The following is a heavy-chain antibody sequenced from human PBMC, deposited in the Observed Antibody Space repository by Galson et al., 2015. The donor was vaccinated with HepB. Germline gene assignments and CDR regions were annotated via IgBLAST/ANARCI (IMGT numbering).Heavy chain of an antibody. CDR2: INPNSGGT. V-gene: IGHV1-2*02. CDR3: ATGMASNFDY. Sequence: SMKVSCKASGYTFTGYYLHWVRQAPAQGLEWMGWINPNSGGTNYAQKFQGRVTMTRDTSISTAYMELSGLRSDDTAVYYCATGMASNFDYWGQGTLVTVSS. D-gene: IGHD1-14*01. J-gene: IGHJ4*02. CDR1: GYTFTGYY.